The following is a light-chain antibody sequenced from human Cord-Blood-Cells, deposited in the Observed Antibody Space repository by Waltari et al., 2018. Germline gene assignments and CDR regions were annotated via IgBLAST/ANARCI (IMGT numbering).Light chain of an antibody. Sequence: QSALTQPRSVSGSPGQSVTISCTGTSSDVGGYNYFSWYQQHPGKAPKLMIYDVSKRPSWVPDRFSGSKSGNTASLTISGLQAEDEADYYCCSYAGSYVFGTGTKVTVL. CDR3: CSYAGSYV. CDR1: SSDVGGYNY. J-gene: IGLJ1*01. V-gene: IGLV2-11*01. CDR2: DVS.